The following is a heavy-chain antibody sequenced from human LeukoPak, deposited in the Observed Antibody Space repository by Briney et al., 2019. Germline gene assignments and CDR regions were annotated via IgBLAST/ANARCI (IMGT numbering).Heavy chain of an antibody. CDR1: GGSISSGEYS. V-gene: IGHV4-61*08. CDR3: ASTVAGTTDFDY. CDR2: IYYSGST. Sequence: SETLSLTCAVSGGSISSGEYSWSWIRQPPGKGLEWIGYIYYSGSTNYNPSLKSRVTISVDTSKNQFSLKLSSVTAADTAVYYCASTVAGTTDFDYWGQGTLVTVSS. J-gene: IGHJ4*02. D-gene: IGHD6-19*01.